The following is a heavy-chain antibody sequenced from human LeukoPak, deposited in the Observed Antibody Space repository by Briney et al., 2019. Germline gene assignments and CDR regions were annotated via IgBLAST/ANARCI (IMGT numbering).Heavy chain of an antibody. D-gene: IGHD2-21*02. Sequence: SQTLSLTCTVSGGSISSGGYYWSWIRQHPGKGLEWIGYIYYSGSTYYNPSLKSRVTISVDTSKNQFSLKLSSVTAADTAVYYCAVTAIQNLGGYYFDYWGQGTLVTVSS. J-gene: IGHJ4*02. CDR3: AVTAIQNLGGYYFDY. V-gene: IGHV4-31*03. CDR1: GGSISSGGYY. CDR2: IYYSGST.